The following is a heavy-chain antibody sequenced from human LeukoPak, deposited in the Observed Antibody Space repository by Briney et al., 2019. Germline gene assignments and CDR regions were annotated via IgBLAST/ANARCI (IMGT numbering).Heavy chain of an antibody. CDR1: GGTFSSYA. J-gene: IGHJ6*03. Sequence: SVKVSCKASGGTFSSYAISWVRQAPGQGLEWMGGIIPIFGTANYAQKFQGRVTITADKSTSTAYMELRSLRSDDTAVYYCARDVSPYYMDVWGKGTTVTISS. D-gene: IGHD2/OR15-2a*01. V-gene: IGHV1-69*06. CDR2: IIPIFGTA. CDR3: ARDVSPYYMDV.